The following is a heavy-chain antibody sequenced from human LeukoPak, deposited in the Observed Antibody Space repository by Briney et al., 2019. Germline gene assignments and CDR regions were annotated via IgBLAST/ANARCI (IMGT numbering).Heavy chain of an antibody. CDR2: INLSGRST. CDR1: GFTFSNCA. V-gene: IGHV3-23*01. Sequence: GGSLRLSCAASGFTFSNCAMSWVRQAPGKGLEWVSGINLSGRSTYYADSVKGRFTISRDNSKNTLYLQMNSLRAEDTAVYYCAKDVWRNSASYYDFDYWGQGTLVTVSS. D-gene: IGHD1-26*01. CDR3: AKDVWRNSASYYDFDY. J-gene: IGHJ4*02.